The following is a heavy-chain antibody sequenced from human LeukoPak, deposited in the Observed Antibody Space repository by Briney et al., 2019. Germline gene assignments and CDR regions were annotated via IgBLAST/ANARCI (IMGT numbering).Heavy chain of an antibody. V-gene: IGHV3-23*01. CDR2: ISGSGGST. Sequence: GGSLRLSCAASGFTFSGYAMSWVRQAPGKGLEWVSAISGSGGSTYYADSVKGRFTISRDNSKNTLYLQMNSLRAEDTAVYYCAKEGSIFGVVIIRADYWGQGTLVTVSS. J-gene: IGHJ4*02. CDR3: AKEGSIFGVVIIRADY. D-gene: IGHD3-3*01. CDR1: GFTFSGYA.